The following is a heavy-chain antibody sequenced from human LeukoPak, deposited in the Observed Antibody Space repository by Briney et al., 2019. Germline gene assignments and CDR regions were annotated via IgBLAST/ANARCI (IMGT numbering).Heavy chain of an antibody. Sequence: SVKVSCKASGGTFSSYAISWVRQAPGQGLEWMGGIIPIFGTANYAQKFQGRVTITTDESTSTAYMELSSLRSEDTAVYYCARGVWQHLRYYYYMDVWGKGTTVTVSS. V-gene: IGHV1-69*05. CDR3: ARGVWQHLRYYYYMDV. CDR1: GGTFSSYA. J-gene: IGHJ6*03. D-gene: IGHD6-13*01. CDR2: IIPIFGTA.